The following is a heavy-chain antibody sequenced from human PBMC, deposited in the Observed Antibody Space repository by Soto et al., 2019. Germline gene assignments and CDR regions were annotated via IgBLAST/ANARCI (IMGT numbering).Heavy chain of an antibody. V-gene: IGHV3-20*04. J-gene: IGHJ4*02. CDR3: ARLDCSSTSCPSFDY. CDR2: INWNGGST. D-gene: IGHD2-2*01. CDR1: GFTFDDYG. Sequence: LRLSCAASGFTFDDYGMSWVRQAPGKGLEWVSGINWNGGSTAYADSVKGRFTISRDNAKNSLYLQMNSLRAEDTALYYCARLDCSSTSCPSFDYWGQGTLVTSPQ.